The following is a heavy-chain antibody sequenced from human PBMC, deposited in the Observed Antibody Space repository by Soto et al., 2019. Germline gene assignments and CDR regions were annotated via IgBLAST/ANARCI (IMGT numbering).Heavy chain of an antibody. V-gene: IGHV1-3*01. D-gene: IGHD6-19*01. CDR3: ARGLAPYYFDY. CDR1: GYTFTSYG. CDR2: INAGNGNT. J-gene: IGHJ4*02. Sequence: ASAKVSCKASGYTFTSYGIIWVRQAPGQGLEWMGWINAGNGNTKYSQKFQGRVTITRDTSASTAYMELSSLRSEDTAVYYCARGLAPYYFDYWGQGTLVTVSS.